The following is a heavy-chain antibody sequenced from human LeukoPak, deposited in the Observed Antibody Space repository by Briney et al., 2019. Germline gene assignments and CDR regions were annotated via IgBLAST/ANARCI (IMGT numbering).Heavy chain of an antibody. CDR3: ARDVGYDILTGYYREYYFDY. CDR2: IYLSGST. J-gene: IGHJ4*02. CDR1: GGSISSGGYY. D-gene: IGHD3-9*01. V-gene: IGHV4-30-2*01. Sequence: SETLSLTCTVSGGSISSGGYYWSWIRQPPGKGLEWIGYIYLSGSTYYNPSLKSRVTISVDRSKNQFSLKLSSVTAADTAVYYCARDVGYDILTGYYREYYFDYWGQGTLVTVSS.